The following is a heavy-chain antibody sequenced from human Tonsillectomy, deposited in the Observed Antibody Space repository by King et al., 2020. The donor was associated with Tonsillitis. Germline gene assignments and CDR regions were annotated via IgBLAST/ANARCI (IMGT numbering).Heavy chain of an antibody. V-gene: IGHV3-30*18. Sequence: VQLVESGGGVVQPGRSLRLSCAASGFTFSTYDMHWVRQAPGKGPEWVAVISYDGSNKFYADSVKGRFTISRDNSKNTLYLQMNSLRAEDTAVYYCAKDLYYYDSSGYLDYWGQGTLVTVSS. CDR1: GFTFSTYD. CDR3: AKDLYYYDSSGYLDY. J-gene: IGHJ4*02. CDR2: ISYDGSNK. D-gene: IGHD3-22*01.